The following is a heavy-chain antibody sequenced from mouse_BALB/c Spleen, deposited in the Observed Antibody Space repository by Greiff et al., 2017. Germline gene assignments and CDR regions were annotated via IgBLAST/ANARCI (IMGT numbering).Heavy chain of an antibody. CDR3: ARTGLRKDYAMDY. CDR2: IWSGGST. V-gene: IGHV2-2*02. CDR1: GFSLTSYG. D-gene: IGHD2-4*01. Sequence: VKLVESGPGLVQPSQSLSITCTVSGFSLTSYGVHWVRQSPGKGLEWLGVIWSGGSTDYNAAFISRLSISKDNSKSQVFFKMNSLQANDTAIYYCARTGLRKDYAMDYWGQGTSVTVSS. J-gene: IGHJ4*01.